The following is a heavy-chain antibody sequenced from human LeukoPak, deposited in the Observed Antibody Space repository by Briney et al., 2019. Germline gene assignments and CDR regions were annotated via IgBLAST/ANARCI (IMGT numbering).Heavy chain of an antibody. CDR1: GFTFSIYW. J-gene: IGHJ4*02. Sequence: GGSLRLSCAASGFTFSIYWMDWVRQAPGKGLEWVANIKQDGNEKYYVDAVKGRFTISRDNPKNTLYLQMNSLRAEDTAVYYCAKDPVVAAALSFDYWGQGTLVTVSS. CDR3: AKDPVVAAALSFDY. CDR2: IKQDGNEK. V-gene: IGHV3-7*03. D-gene: IGHD6-13*01.